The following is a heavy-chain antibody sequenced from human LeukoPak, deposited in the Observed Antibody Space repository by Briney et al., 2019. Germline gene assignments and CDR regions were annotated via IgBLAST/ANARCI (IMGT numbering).Heavy chain of an antibody. CDR2: IAYDGSSK. D-gene: IGHD1-7*01. Sequence: GGPLRLSCAASGFIFNTYGMHWVRQAPGKGLEWVAAIAYDGSSKYYADSVKGRFTISGDNSKTTLYLEMNSLRPEDSAVYYCARDGITGTRGQGTYNWFDPWGQGTLVTVSS. CDR3: ARDGITGTRGQGTYNWFDP. CDR1: GFIFNTYG. J-gene: IGHJ5*02. V-gene: IGHV3-30*03.